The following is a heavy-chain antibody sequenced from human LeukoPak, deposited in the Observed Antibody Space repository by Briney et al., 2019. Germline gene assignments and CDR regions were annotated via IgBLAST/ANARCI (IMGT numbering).Heavy chain of an antibody. Sequence: GSLRLPCAASGFTLRSYSMNWVRQAPGKGLEWIGSIYYSGNTYYNASLKSQVSISIDTSKNQFSLRLTSVTAADTAVYYCARQTGSGLFILPGGQGTLVTVSS. J-gene: IGHJ4*02. CDR1: GFTLRSYSMN. V-gene: IGHV4-39*01. D-gene: IGHD3/OR15-3a*01. CDR2: IYYSGNT. CDR3: ARQTGSGLFILP.